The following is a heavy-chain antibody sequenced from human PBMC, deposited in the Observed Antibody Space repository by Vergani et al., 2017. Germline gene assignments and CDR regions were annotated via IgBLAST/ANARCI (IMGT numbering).Heavy chain of an antibody. V-gene: IGHV4-59*01. CDR3: AREVYGNPKVGATEGDAFDI. CDR1: GGSISSYY. CDR2: IYYSGST. Sequence: QVQLQESGPGLVKPSETLSLTCTVSGGSISSYYWSWIRQPPGKGLEWIGYIYYSGSTNYNPSLKSRVTISLDTSKNQFSLKLSSVTAAETAVYYCAREVYGNPKVGATEGDAFDIWGQGTMVTVSS. D-gene: IGHD1-26*01. J-gene: IGHJ3*02.